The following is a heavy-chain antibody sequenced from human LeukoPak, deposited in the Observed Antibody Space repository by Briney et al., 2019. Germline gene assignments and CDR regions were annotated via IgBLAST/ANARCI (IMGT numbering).Heavy chain of an antibody. Sequence: GGTVRLSCAASEFSLSRSRMNWVRQAPGKGREWVANIMQDGSAQYYVDSVEGRFTISRDNAKNLLYLQMNSMRAEDTAVYFCGGGRYWGQGTLVTVSS. CDR1: EFSLSRSR. CDR3: GGGRY. J-gene: IGHJ4*02. CDR2: IMQDGSAQ. V-gene: IGHV3-7*05. D-gene: IGHD6-25*01.